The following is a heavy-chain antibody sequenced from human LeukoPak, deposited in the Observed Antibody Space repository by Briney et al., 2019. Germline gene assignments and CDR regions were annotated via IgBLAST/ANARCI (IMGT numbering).Heavy chain of an antibody. CDR3: AGGGRTYYFDY. J-gene: IGHJ4*02. V-gene: IGHV5-51*01. CDR2: LYPVDSDT. D-gene: IGHD2-15*01. Sequence: KAGGSLKISCQRSGSRFTSYWIAWARKLPGKGLGGLGILYPVDSDTIYSPSFQAQVTISADKSISTAYLQWSSLKASDTAMYYCAGGGRTYYFDYWGQGTLVTVSS. CDR1: GSRFTSYW.